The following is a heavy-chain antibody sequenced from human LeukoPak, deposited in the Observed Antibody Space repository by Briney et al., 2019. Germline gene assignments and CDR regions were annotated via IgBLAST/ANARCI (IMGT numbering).Heavy chain of an antibody. CDR1: GFTFSSYS. V-gene: IGHV3-21*01. J-gene: IGHJ4*02. CDR3: AREVYSSGSYDY. Sequence: GRSLRLSRAASGFTFSSYSMTWVRQAPGKGLEWVSSISSSSSYIYYADSVKGRFTISRDNAKNSLYLQMNSLRAEDTAVYYCAREVYSSGSYDYWGQGTLVTVSS. D-gene: IGHD3-22*01. CDR2: ISSSSSYI.